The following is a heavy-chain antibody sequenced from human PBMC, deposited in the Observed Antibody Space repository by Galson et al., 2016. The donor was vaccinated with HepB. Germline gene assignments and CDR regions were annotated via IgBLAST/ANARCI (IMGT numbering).Heavy chain of an antibody. CDR3: ARDRPSGRADFFEY. CDR1: GGTFNNYA. Sequence: SVKVSCKASGGTFNNYAFSWVRQAPGRRLEWMGRIIPIVNMPNYAQKFQGRITITADKSTTTVYMEVSDLTSEDTAVYYCARDRPSGRADFFEYWGQGTLVTVSS. V-gene: IGHV1-69*04. CDR2: IIPIVNMP. J-gene: IGHJ4*02. D-gene: IGHD5-12*01.